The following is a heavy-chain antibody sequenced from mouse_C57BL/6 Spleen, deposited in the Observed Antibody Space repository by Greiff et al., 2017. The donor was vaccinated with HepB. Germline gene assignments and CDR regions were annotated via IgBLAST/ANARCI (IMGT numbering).Heavy chain of an antibody. V-gene: IGHV1-15*01. Sequence: VQLKQSGAELVRPGASVTLSCKASGYTFTDYEMHWVKQTPVHGLEWIGAIDPETGGTAYNQKFKGKAILTADKSSSTAYMELRSLTSEDSAVYYCTRPVDYWGQGTTLTVSS. J-gene: IGHJ2*01. CDR1: GYTFTDYE. CDR3: TRPVDY. CDR2: IDPETGGT.